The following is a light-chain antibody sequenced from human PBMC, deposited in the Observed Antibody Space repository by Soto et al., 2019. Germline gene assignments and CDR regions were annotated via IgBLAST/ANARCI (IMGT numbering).Light chain of an antibody. CDR1: QNVRNTY. J-gene: IGKJ3*01. Sequence: DIVLTQSPGTLSLSPGERATLSCRASQNVRNTYLAWYQQKAGQAPRLLIYAASSRATGIPDRFSGSGSGTDFALNITGLEPEDFAVYYCQQYGSSPDLITFGPGTKVDIK. CDR2: AAS. CDR3: QQYGSSPDLIT. V-gene: IGKV3-20*01.